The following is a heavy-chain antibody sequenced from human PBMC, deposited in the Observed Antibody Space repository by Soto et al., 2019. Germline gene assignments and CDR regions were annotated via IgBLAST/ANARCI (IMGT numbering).Heavy chain of an antibody. J-gene: IGHJ4*02. D-gene: IGHD2-15*01. CDR3: VKGEISIAGRGFDY. V-gene: IGHV3-74*03. CDR1: GFTFSSHW. Sequence: GGSLRLSCAASGFTFSSHWMHWVRQAPGKGLVWISGIYSDGSTTKYADSVKGRFTISRDSAKSTLYLEMNSLRGEDTAVYYCVKGEISIAGRGFDYWGQGTLVTVSS. CDR2: IYSDGSTT.